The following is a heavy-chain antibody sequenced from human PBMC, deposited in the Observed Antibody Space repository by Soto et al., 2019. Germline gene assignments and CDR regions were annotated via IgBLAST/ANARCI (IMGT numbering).Heavy chain of an antibody. V-gene: IGHV3-30*18. Sequence: GGSLRLSCAASGFTFSSYGMNWVRQAPGKGLEWVAVISYDGSNRYYADSVKGRFTISRDNSKNTLYLQMNRLRAEDTDVYDCEKESDSYDSSGYCAFDIWGQGTMVTVSS. D-gene: IGHD3-22*01. CDR3: EKESDSYDSSGYCAFDI. CDR2: ISYDGSNR. CDR1: GFTFSSYG. J-gene: IGHJ3*02.